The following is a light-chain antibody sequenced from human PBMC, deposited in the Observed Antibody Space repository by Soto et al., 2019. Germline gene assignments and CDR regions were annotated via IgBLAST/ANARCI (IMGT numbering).Light chain of an antibody. CDR1: SSDAGGYNY. V-gene: IGLV2-14*01. J-gene: IGLJ2*01. CDR3: SSYTSSSAVV. Sequence: QSVLTQPASVSGSPVQSITISCTGTSSDAGGYNYVSWYQQHPGKAPKLMIYDVSNRPSGVSNRFSGSKSGNTASLTISGLQAEDEADYYCSSYTSSSAVVFGGGTKVTVL. CDR2: DVS.